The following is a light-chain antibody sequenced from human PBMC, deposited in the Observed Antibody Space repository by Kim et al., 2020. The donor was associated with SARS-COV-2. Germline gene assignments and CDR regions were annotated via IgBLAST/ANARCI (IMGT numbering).Light chain of an antibody. CDR3: QQYGTSPMYT. V-gene: IGKV3-20*01. CDR2: GAS. J-gene: IGKJ2*01. Sequence: EIVLTQSLGTLSLSPGERVTLSCRASQTVSSNFLAWYQQKPGQAPRLLIYGASSRAIGIPDRFSGSGSGTDFTLTISRLEPEDFAMYYCQQYGTSPMYTFGQGTKLEI. CDR1: QTVSSNF.